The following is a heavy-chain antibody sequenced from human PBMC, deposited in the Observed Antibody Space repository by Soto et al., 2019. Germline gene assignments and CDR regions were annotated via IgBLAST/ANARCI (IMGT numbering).Heavy chain of an antibody. Sequence: EVQLVESGGGLVKPGGSLRLSCAASGFTFTRYSMNWVRQAPGKGLEWVPSISSTTNYIYYGDSMKGRFPISRDNAKTSLYLEMNSLRAEDTAVYYCARESEDLTSNFDYWGQGTLVTVSS. V-gene: IGHV3-21*06. CDR1: GFTFTRYS. J-gene: IGHJ4*02. CDR3: ARESEDLTSNFDY. CDR2: ISSTTNYI.